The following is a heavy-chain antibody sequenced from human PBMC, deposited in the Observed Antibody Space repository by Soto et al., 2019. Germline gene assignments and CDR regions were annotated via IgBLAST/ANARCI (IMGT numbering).Heavy chain of an antibody. J-gene: IGHJ4*02. D-gene: IGHD1-1*01. CDR3: AKARLMEAPYPTSEFDS. CDR1: GFTFSSHA. V-gene: IGHV3-23*01. Sequence: GGSLRLSCAASGFTFSSHAMSWVRQAPGQGLEWVSAISGAGVSTYYADSVKGRFTISRDRSKDTLYLLMNSLRAEDTALYYCAKARLMEAPYPTSEFDSWRQGILVTVS. CDR2: ISGAGVST.